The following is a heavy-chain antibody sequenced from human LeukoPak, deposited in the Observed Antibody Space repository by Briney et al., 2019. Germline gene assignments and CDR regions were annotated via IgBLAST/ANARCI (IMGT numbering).Heavy chain of an antibody. Sequence: ASVKVSCKASGYTFTGYYMHWMRQAPGQGLEWMGWINPNSGDTLYAQKFQGRVAMTRDTSTTTAFMEVSRLTSDDTAIYFCARDTSGNNFGYWGQGTLVTVSS. CDR1: GYTFTGYY. V-gene: IGHV1-2*02. CDR2: INPNSGDT. D-gene: IGHD1-26*01. J-gene: IGHJ4*02. CDR3: ARDTSGNNFGY.